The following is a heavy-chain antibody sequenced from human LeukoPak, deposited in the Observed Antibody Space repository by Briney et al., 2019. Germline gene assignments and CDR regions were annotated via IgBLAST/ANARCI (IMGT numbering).Heavy chain of an antibody. Sequence: GGSLRLSCAASGFTFSSYWMHWVRQAPGKGLVWVSRINSDGSSTSYAESVKGRFTISRDNAKNTLYLQMNSLRAEDTAVYYCARGFSGDSSFDLFGRGTLVAVCS. CDR2: INSDGSST. J-gene: IGHJ2*01. V-gene: IGHV3-74*01. CDR1: GFTFSSYW. CDR3: ARGFSGDSSFDL. D-gene: IGHD7-27*01.